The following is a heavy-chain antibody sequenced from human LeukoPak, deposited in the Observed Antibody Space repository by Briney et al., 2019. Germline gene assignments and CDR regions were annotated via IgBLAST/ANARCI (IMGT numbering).Heavy chain of an antibody. CDR3: ARDSGTTGEVKFDP. Sequence: SETLSLTCTVSGDSISTYYWSWIRQPPGKGLEWIGYIYYRVTSDYNPSLKSRVTMSVDTSKNKFSLKLSSVTAADTAVYYCARDSGTTGEVKFDPWGQGTLVTVSS. J-gene: IGHJ5*02. D-gene: IGHD3-10*01. V-gene: IGHV4-59*12. CDR1: GDSISTYY. CDR2: IYYRVTS.